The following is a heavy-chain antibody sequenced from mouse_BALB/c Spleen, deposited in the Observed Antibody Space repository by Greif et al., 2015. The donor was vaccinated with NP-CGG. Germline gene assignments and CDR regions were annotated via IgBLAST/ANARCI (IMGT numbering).Heavy chain of an antibody. CDR2: IRNKANGYTT. CDR3: ARDMITYYFDY. CDR1: GFTFTDYY. J-gene: IGHJ2*01. V-gene: IGHV7-3*02. Sequence: EVKLMESGGGLVQPGGSLRLSCATSGFTFTDYYMSWVRQPPGKALEWLGFIRNKANGYTTEYSASVKGRFTISRDNSQSILYLQMNTLRAEDSATYYCARDMITYYFDYWGQGTTLTVSS. D-gene: IGHD2-4*01.